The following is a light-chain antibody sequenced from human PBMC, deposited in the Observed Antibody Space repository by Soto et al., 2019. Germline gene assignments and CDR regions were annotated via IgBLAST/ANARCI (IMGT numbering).Light chain of an antibody. Sequence: EMVLTQSPGTLSLSPGERATLSCRASQSVSSSYLAWYQQKPGQAPRLLIYGASSRATGIPDRFSGRGSGRAFTLSISRLEPEDFAVYYWQQYGSSLFTFGPGTKVDIK. CDR2: GAS. V-gene: IGKV3-20*01. J-gene: IGKJ3*01. CDR3: QQYGSSLFT. CDR1: QSVSSSY.